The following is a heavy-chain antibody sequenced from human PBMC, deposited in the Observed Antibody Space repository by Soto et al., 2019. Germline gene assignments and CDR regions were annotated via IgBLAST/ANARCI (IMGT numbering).Heavy chain of an antibody. CDR2: IIPIFGTA. CDR1: GGTFSSYA. Sequence: QVQLVQSGAEVKKPGSSVKVSCKASGGTFSSYAISWVRQAPGQGLEWMGGIIPIFGTANYAQKFQGRVTMTANKSTSTAEMGLTSPRAEDTAEYYCAYQREGKWFDPWGQGTLVTVSS. J-gene: IGHJ5*02. D-gene: IGHD6-25*01. V-gene: IGHV1-69*06. CDR3: AYQREGKWFDP.